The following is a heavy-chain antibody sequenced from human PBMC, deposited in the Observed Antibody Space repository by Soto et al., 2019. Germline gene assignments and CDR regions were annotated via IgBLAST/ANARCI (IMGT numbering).Heavy chain of an antibody. J-gene: IGHJ6*02. Sequence: EVQLVESGVGLVQPGGSLRLSCAASGFTFSSYWMHWVRQAPGKGLVWVSRIDNAGSSVRYADSVKGRFTISRDNAKNTLYLQMNSLRAEDTAVYYCTRVGGSVSGMDVWGQGTTVTVSS. CDR1: GFTFSSYW. D-gene: IGHD1-26*01. CDR2: IDNAGSSV. V-gene: IGHV3-74*01. CDR3: TRVGGSVSGMDV.